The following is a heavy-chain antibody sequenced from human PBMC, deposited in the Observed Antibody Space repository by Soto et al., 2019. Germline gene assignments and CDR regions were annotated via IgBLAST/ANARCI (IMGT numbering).Heavy chain of an antibody. CDR3: AREQWLVRTVRLDY. J-gene: IGHJ4*02. CDR1: GFTFSDYY. Sequence: GGSLRLSCAASGFTFSDYYMSWIRQAPGKGLEWVSYISSSGSTIYYADSVKGRFTISRDNAKNSLYLQMNSLRAEDTAVYYCAREQWLVRTVRLDYWGQGTLVTVSS. CDR2: ISSSGSTI. D-gene: IGHD6-19*01. V-gene: IGHV3-11*01.